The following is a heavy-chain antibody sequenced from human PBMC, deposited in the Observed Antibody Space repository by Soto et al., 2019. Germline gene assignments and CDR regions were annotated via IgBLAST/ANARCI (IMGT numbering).Heavy chain of an antibody. CDR3: ARDLGSSSWYYWFDP. Sequence: GASVKVSCKAPGYTFTSYAMHWVRQAPGQRLEWMGWINAGNGNTKYSQKFQGRVTITRDTSASTAYMELSSLRSEDTAVYYCARDLGSSSWYYWFDPWGQGTLVTVSS. CDR1: GYTFTSYA. V-gene: IGHV1-3*01. CDR2: INAGNGNT. J-gene: IGHJ5*02. D-gene: IGHD6-13*01.